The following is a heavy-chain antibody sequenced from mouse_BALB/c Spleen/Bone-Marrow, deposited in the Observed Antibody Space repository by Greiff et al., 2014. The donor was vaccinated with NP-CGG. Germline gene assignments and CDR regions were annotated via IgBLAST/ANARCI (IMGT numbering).Heavy chain of an antibody. CDR3: ARTIHYYGYGFAY. V-gene: IGHV2-2*02. J-gene: IGHJ3*01. D-gene: IGHD1-2*01. CDR2: IWSGGST. Sequence: VMLVESGPGLVQPSQSLSITCTVSGFSLTSYGVHWVRQSPGKGLEWLGVIWSGGSTDYNAAFISRLSINKDNSKSQVFFKMNSLQANDTAIYYCARTIHYYGYGFAYWGQGTLVTVSA. CDR1: GFSLTSYG.